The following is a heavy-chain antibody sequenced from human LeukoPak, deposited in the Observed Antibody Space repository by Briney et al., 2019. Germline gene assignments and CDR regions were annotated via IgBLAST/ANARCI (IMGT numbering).Heavy chain of an antibody. Sequence: GGSLRLSCAASTFIFSDYAMTWVRQAPGKGLEWVSTISGGGDATYYAHSVKGRFAVSRDNSKKTLYLQLNSLRAEDTAVYYCAKARGVGATLAFDYWGQGTLVTVPS. J-gene: IGHJ4*02. CDR2: ISGGGDAT. V-gene: IGHV3-23*01. D-gene: IGHD1-26*01. CDR1: TFIFSDYA. CDR3: AKARGVGATLAFDY.